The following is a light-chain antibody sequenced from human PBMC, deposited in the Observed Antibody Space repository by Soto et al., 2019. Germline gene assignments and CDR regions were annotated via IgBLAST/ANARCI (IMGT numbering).Light chain of an antibody. V-gene: IGLV1-44*01. CDR3: AVWDASLNGRV. J-gene: IGLJ3*02. Sequence: QAVVTQPPSASGTPGQRVTISCSGSSSNIGRNTVNWYQQFPGTAPNLLIYNNNERPSGVPDRFSGSKSGTSASLAISGLRSEDEGDYYCAVWDASLNGRVFGGGTKLTVL. CDR1: SSNIGRNT. CDR2: NNN.